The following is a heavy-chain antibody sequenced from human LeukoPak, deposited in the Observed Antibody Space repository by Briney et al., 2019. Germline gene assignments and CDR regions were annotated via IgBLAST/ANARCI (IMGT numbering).Heavy chain of an antibody. V-gene: IGHV4-59*01. CDR2: IYYSGST. Sequence: SETLSLTCTVSGGSISSYYWSWIRQPPGKGLEWIGYIYYSGSTNYNPSLKSRVTISVDTSKNQFSLKLSSVTAADTAVYYCARLQRITMMVVVTEAFDIWGQGTMVTVSS. CDR1: GGSISSYY. D-gene: IGHD3-22*01. CDR3: ARLQRITMMVVVTEAFDI. J-gene: IGHJ3*02.